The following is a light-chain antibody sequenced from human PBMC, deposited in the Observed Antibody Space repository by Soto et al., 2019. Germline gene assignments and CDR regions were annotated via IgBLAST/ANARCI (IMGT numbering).Light chain of an antibody. Sequence: DIQMTQSPSSLSASVGDRVTITCRASQSVRSHLNWFQQKPGKAPDLLIYGASTLQFGVPSRFSGSGSGTDFILTISNLQPEDFATYYCQQTYRTPREFGQGTKVEV. J-gene: IGKJ1*01. CDR1: QSVRSH. V-gene: IGKV1-39*01. CDR3: QQTYRTPRE. CDR2: GAS.